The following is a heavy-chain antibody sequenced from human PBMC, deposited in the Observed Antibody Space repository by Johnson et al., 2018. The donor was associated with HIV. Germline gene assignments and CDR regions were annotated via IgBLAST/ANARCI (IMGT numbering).Heavy chain of an antibody. Sequence: MPLVESGGGVVQPGRSLRLSCAASGFTFSSYGIHWVRQAPGKGMEWVALIRNDGNNKYYADSVKGRFTISRDNSKNTLYLQMNSLRAEDTAVYYCAKDGAMAFDIWGQGTLVTVSS. J-gene: IGHJ3*02. D-gene: IGHD2-2*01. CDR1: GFTFSSYG. CDR2: IRNDGNNK. V-gene: IGHV3-30*02. CDR3: AKDGAMAFDI.